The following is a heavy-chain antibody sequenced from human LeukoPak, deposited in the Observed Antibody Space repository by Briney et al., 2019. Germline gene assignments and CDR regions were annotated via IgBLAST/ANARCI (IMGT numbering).Heavy chain of an antibody. D-gene: IGHD2-8*01. CDR3: ARDEGLMVYAIFDY. Sequence: PGGSLRLSCAASGFTFSSYAMSWVRQAPGKGLVWVSRINGAGNSTSHTDSVKGRFTISRDNAKNTLYLQMNSLRDDDTAVYYCARDEGLMVYAIFDYWGQGTLVTVSS. J-gene: IGHJ4*02. CDR1: GFTFSSYA. V-gene: IGHV3-74*01. CDR2: INGAGNST.